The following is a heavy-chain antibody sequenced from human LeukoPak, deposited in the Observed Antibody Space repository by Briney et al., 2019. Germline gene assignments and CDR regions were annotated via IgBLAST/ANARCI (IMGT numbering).Heavy chain of an antibody. CDR3: APPVVVITAPFDY. CDR2: ISGSGGST. D-gene: IGHD2-21*01. J-gene: IGHJ4*02. V-gene: IGHV3-23*01. CDR1: GFTFSSHA. Sequence: GGSRRLSCAAAGFTFSSHAMSCVRRAPGNGMDWVSAISGSGGSTYYADSVKVPFTISRDNSKTTLYLQMNSLRPEDTAVYYCAPPVVVITAPFDYWGQGTLVTVSS.